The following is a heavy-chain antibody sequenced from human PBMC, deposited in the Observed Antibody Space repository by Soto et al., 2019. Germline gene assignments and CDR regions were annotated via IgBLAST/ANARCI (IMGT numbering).Heavy chain of an antibody. D-gene: IGHD1-1*01. CDR2: INHSVIT. CDR1: CGSFIGYF. Sequence: SETLCLTCTVSCGSFIGYFWTWILQPPGKGLEWLADINHSVITNYNPSVESRVSMSVDTSKNQFSLRLYSVTAADTAVYYCVRGPYNYNSRYFDYWGQGTLVTVSS. CDR3: VRGPYNYNSRYFDY. V-gene: IGHV4-34*01. J-gene: IGHJ4*02.